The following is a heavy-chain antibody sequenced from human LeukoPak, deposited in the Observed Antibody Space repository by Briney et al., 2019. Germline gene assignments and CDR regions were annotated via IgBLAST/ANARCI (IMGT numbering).Heavy chain of an antibody. CDR1: GDSITGYY. D-gene: IGHD3-16*01. CDR2: IYYSGST. Sequence: SETLSLTCTVSGDSITGYYWSWIRQPPGKGLEWIGYIYYSGSTNYNPSLKSRVTISVDTSKNQFSLKLSSVTAADTAVYYCAREGAWAFDPWGQGTLVTVSS. J-gene: IGHJ5*02. V-gene: IGHV4-59*01. CDR3: AREGAWAFDP.